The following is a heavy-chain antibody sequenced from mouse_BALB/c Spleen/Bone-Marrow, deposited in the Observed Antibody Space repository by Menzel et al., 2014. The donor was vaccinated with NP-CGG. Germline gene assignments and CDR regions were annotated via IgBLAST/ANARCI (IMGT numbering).Heavy chain of an antibody. CDR3: ARNGNFFAMDS. CDR1: GFSLTRYG. V-gene: IGHV2-6*02. Sequence: VQRVESGPGLVSPSQSLSITCTLSGFSLTRYGVHWVRQPPGKGLEWLVVIWSDGSTTYNSALKSRLSITKDNPKSQVFLKMNSLQTDDTAMYYCARNGNFFAMDSWGQGTSVTVSS. CDR2: IWSDGST. J-gene: IGHJ4*01. D-gene: IGHD2-1*01.